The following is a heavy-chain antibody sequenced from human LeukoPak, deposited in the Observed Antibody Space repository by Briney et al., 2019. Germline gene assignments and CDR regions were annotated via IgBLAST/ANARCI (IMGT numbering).Heavy chain of an antibody. CDR3: ARDPNLGYCSSTSCPNNQHAFDI. CDR1: GYTFTSYY. Sequence: ASVKVSCKASGYTFTSYYMHWVRQAPGQGLEWMGIINPSGGSTSYAQKFQGRVTMTRDTSTSTVYMELSSLRSEDTAVYYCARDPNLGYCSSTSCPNNQHAFDIWGQGTMVTVSS. J-gene: IGHJ3*02. CDR2: INPSGGST. D-gene: IGHD2-2*01. V-gene: IGHV1-46*01.